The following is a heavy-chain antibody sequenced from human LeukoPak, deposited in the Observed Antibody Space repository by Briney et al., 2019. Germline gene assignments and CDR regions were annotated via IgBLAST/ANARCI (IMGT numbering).Heavy chain of an antibody. J-gene: IGHJ4*02. CDR3: AKTRAAAGIPRDYFDY. D-gene: IGHD6-13*01. CDR2: IRYDGSNK. V-gene: IGHV3-30*02. Sequence: GGALRLSCAASGFTFSSYGMHWVRQAPGKGLEWGAFIRYDGSNKYYADSVKGRFTISRDRSKNTLYLQMSSLRAEDTAVYYCAKTRAAAGIPRDYFDYWGQGTLVTVSS. CDR1: GFTFSSYG.